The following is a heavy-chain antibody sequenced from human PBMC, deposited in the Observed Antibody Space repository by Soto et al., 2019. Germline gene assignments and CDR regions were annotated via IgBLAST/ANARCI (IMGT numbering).Heavy chain of an antibody. CDR2: IYPGESDT. CDR3: ARQSAAMAYDMDV. J-gene: IGHJ6*02. V-gene: IGHV5-51*01. CDR1: GYSFTSYW. D-gene: IGHD2-2*01. Sequence: GESLKISCKGSGYSFTSYWIGWVRQMPGKGLEWMGIIYPGESDTRYSPSFQGQVTISADKSISTAYLQWSSLKASDTAMYYCARQSAAMAYDMDVWGQGTTVTVSS.